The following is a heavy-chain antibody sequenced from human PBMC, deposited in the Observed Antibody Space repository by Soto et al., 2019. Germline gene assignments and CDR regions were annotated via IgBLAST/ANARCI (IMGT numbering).Heavy chain of an antibody. CDR1: GYTFTSYY. V-gene: IGHV1-46*03. J-gene: IGHJ5*02. CDR3: ARVIESLRGNNWFDP. CDR2: INPSGGST. D-gene: IGHD5-12*01. Sequence: QVQLVQSGAEVKKPGASVKVSCKASGYTFTSYYMHWVRQAPGQGLEWMGIINPSGGSTSYAQKFQGRVTMTRDTSTSTVYMELSSLRSEDTAVYYCARVIESLRGNNWFDPWGQGTLVTVSS.